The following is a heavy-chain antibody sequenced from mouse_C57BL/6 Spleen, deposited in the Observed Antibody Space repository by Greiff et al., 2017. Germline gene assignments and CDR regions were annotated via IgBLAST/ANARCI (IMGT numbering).Heavy chain of an antibody. CDR1: GFNINDYY. CDR3: TTDGLVAY. Sequence: VHVKQSGAELVRPGASVKLSCTASGFNINDYYMHWVKQRPEQGLEWIGRIDPEDGDTEYAPKFQGKATMTADTSSNTAYLQLSSLTSEDTAVYYCTTDGLVAYWGQGTLVTVSA. CDR2: IDPEDGDT. J-gene: IGHJ3*01. V-gene: IGHV14-1*01. D-gene: IGHD2-3*01.